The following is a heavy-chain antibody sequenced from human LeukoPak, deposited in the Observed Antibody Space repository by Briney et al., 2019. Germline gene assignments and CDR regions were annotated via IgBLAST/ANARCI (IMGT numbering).Heavy chain of an antibody. Sequence: GGSLRLSCAASGFTFSSYAMHWVRQAPGKGLEWVAVISYDGSNKYYADSVKGRFTISRDNSKNTLYLQMNSLRAEDTAVYYCGKNRYSGSLSPFDIWGQGTMVTVSS. CDR2: ISYDGSNK. CDR1: GFTFSSYA. D-gene: IGHD1-26*01. CDR3: GKNRYSGSLSPFDI. J-gene: IGHJ3*02. V-gene: IGHV3-30-3*01.